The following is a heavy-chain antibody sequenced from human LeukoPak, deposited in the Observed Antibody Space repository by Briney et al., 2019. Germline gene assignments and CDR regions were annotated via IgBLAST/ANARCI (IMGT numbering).Heavy chain of an antibody. CDR3: VRDAPAYCGGDCYHPWFNP. D-gene: IGHD2-21*02. CDR2: IYTSGST. V-gene: IGHV4-4*07. CDR1: GGSMTSHN. Sequence: SETLSLTCTVSGGSMTSHNWGWIRQPAGTGLESIGRIYTSGSTNYNPSLKSRVTMSVDTSKSQFSLKMSSVTAADTAVYYCVRDAPAYCGGDCYHPWFNPWGQGTLVTVSS. J-gene: IGHJ5*02.